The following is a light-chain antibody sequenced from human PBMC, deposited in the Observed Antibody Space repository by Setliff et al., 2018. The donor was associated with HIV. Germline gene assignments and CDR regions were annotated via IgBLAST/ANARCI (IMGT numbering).Light chain of an antibody. J-gene: IGLJ2*01. CDR2: DVS. V-gene: IGLV2-14*03. CDR1: SSDVADYDY. CDR3: CSYTRSSANVV. Sequence: QSVLIQPASVSGSPGQSITISCTGTSSDVADYDYVSWYQHHPGKAPKRIIYDVSKRPSGISNRFSGSKSGNTASLTISGLQAEDETAYYCCSYTRSSANVVFGGGTKVTVL.